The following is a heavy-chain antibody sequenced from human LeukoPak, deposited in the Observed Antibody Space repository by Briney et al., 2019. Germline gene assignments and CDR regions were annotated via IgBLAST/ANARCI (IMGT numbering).Heavy chain of an antibody. CDR2: ISGSGSTV. D-gene: IGHD1-26*01. CDR3: ARDRAFDHSGHPMFNP. J-gene: IGHJ5*02. Sequence: GGSLRLSCAASGFTFSDYYMSWIRQAPGKGLEWVSYISGSGSTVYYAASVRGRFTISRDNAKNSLFLQMNSLRAEDTAVYYCARDRAFDHSGHPMFNPWGQGTLVTVS. V-gene: IGHV3-11*01. CDR1: GFTFSDYY.